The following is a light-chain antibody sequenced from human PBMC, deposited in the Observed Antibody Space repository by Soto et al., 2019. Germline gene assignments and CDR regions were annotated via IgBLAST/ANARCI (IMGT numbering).Light chain of an antibody. CDR2: KAS. J-gene: IGKJ1*01. CDR3: QQYNSYPWT. V-gene: IGKV1-5*03. Sequence: DIQMTQSPSTLSASVGDRVTITCRASQSISSWLAWYQQKPGKAPKLLIYKASSLESGVPSRFSGSASGTEFTLTISSLQPDDFAIYYCQQYNSYPWTFGQGTKVEIK. CDR1: QSISSW.